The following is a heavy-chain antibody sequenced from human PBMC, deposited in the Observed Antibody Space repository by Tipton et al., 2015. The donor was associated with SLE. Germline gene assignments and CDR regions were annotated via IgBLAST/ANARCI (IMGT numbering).Heavy chain of an antibody. CDR3: ARGWSEVGASPSPYGY. J-gene: IGHJ4*02. CDR1: GGTFSSYA. Sequence: QVQLVQSGAEVKKPGSSVKVSCKASGGTFSSYAISWVRQAPGQGLEWMGGIIPIFGKANYAQEFQGRVTITTDESTSTAYMELSSLRSEDTAVYYCARGWSEVGASPSPYGYWGQGTLVTVSS. V-gene: IGHV1-69*01. CDR2: IIPIFGKA. D-gene: IGHD1-26*01.